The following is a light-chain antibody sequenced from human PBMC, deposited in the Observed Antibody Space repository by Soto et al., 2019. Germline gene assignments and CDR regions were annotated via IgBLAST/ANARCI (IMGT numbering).Light chain of an antibody. Sequence: EIVLTQSPGTLSLSPGERATLSCMASQSVSNNYLAWYQQKPGQAPRLLIYGASTRATGIPARFSGSGSGTDFTLTISRLEPEDFAVYYCQQYGSSPTTFGQGTKVDIK. V-gene: IGKV3-20*01. CDR1: QSVSNNY. CDR2: GAS. CDR3: QQYGSSPTT. J-gene: IGKJ1*01.